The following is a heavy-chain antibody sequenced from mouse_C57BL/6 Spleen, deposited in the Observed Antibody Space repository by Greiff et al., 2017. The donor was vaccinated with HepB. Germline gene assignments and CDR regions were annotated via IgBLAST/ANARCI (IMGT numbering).Heavy chain of an antibody. CDR1: GYTFTSYW. CDR2: IDPSDSYT. Sequence: QVQLQQPGAELVRPGPSVKLSCKASGYTFTSYWMHWVKQRPGQGLEWIGVIDPSDSYTNYNQKFKGKATLTVDTSSSTAYMQLSSLTSEDSAVYYCATMVTRAYWGQGTLVTVSA. J-gene: IGHJ3*01. V-gene: IGHV1-59*01. CDR3: ATMVTRAY. D-gene: IGHD2-2*01.